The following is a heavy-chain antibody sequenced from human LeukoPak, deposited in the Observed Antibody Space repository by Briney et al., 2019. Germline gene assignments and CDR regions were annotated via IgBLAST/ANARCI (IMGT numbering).Heavy chain of an antibody. CDR1: GGTFSSYA. CDR2: ISPIFGTA. J-gene: IGHJ6*03. D-gene: IGHD2-15*01. Sequence: GASVKVSCKASGGTFSSYAISWVRQAPGQGLEWLGGISPIFGTANYAQKFQGRVTITTDESTSTAYMELSSLRSEDTAVYYCARGRVVVAANYYMDVWGKGTTVTVSS. V-gene: IGHV1-69*05. CDR3: ARGRVVVAANYYMDV.